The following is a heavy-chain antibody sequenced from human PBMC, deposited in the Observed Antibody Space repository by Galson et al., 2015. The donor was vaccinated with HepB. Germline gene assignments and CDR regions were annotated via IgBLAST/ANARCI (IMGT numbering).Heavy chain of an antibody. CDR3: ARQQSGTTGTTVTFDY. Sequence: SVKVSCKASGGTFSSYAISWVRQAPGQGLEWMGRIIPILGIANYAQKFQGRVTITADKSTSTAYMELSSLRSEDTAVYYCARQQSGTTGTTVTFDYWGQGTLVTVSS. V-gene: IGHV1-69*04. CDR2: IIPILGIA. D-gene: IGHD1-1*01. CDR1: GGTFSSYA. J-gene: IGHJ4*02.